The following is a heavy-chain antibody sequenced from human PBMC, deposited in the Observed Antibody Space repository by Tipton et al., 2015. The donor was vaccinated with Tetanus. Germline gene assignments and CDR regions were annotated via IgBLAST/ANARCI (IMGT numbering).Heavy chain of an antibody. D-gene: IGHD3-22*01. V-gene: IGHV4-34*01. CDR3: AYDSSLEH. J-gene: IGHJ1*01. CDR1: GGSFSGYY. CDR2: INHSGST. Sequence: LRLSCAVYGGSFSGYYWSWIRQPPGKGLEWIGEINHSGSTNYNPSLKSRVTISVDTSKNQFSRKLSSVTAADTAVYYCAYDSSLEHWGQGTLVTVSS.